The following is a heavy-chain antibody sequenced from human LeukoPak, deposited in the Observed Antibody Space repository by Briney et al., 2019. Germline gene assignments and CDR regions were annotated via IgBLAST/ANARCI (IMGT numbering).Heavy chain of an antibody. CDR3: AQECVDSSGYYYVPNWFDP. CDR2: IKQDGSAK. Sequence: PGGSLRLSCTASGFTFSSYWMSWVRQAPGKGLEWVANIKQDGSAKYYVDSVKDRFTISRDDAKNSLYLQMNSLRAEDTAEYYCAQECVDSSGYYYVPNWFDPWGQGTLVTVSS. J-gene: IGHJ5*02. CDR1: GFTFSSYW. V-gene: IGHV3-7*01. D-gene: IGHD3-22*01.